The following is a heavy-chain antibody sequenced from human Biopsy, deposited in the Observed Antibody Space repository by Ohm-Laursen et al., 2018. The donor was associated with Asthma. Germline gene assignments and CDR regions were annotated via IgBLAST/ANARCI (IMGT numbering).Heavy chain of an antibody. CDR2: VSSDGHNK. D-gene: IGHD3-22*01. CDR3: ARQSGQDYGDSSGFDI. CDR1: GISFRTYG. J-gene: IGHJ3*02. V-gene: IGHV3-30*03. Sequence: SLRLSCAASGISFRTYGMHWVRQAPGKGLEWVALVSSDGHNKYYEDSVKGRFTISRDNSRNRLYLQINRLTAEDSAVYFCARQSGQDYGDSSGFDIWGQGTKVAVSS.